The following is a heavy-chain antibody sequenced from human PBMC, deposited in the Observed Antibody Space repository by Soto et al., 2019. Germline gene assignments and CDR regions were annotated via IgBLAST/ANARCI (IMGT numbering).Heavy chain of an antibody. CDR3: AKDRGALRWSEEHYYFDY. D-gene: IGHD4-17*01. V-gene: IGHV3-30*18. CDR1: GFTFSSYG. J-gene: IGHJ4*02. CDR2: ILYDGSKK. Sequence: GGSLRLSCAASGFTFSSYGMHWVRQAPGKGLEWVAVILYDGSKKYYADSMKGRFTISRDNSKNTLYLQMNSLRAEDTALYHCAKDRGALRWSEEHYYFDYWGRGSLVTVSS.